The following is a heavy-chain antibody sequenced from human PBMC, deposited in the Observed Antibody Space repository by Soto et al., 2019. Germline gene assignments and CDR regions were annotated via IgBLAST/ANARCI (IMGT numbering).Heavy chain of an antibody. J-gene: IGHJ6*02. D-gene: IGHD1-26*01. V-gene: IGHV1-18*01. CDR3: ARDQKIGATEPEPDYYYYGMDV. CDR1: GYTFTSYG. Sequence: APVKVSCKASGYTFTSYGISWVRQAPGQGLEWMGWISAYNGNTNYAQKLQGRVTMTTDTSTSTAYMELRSLRSDDTAVYYCARDQKIGATEPEPDYYYYGMDVWGQGTTVTVSS. CDR2: ISAYNGNT.